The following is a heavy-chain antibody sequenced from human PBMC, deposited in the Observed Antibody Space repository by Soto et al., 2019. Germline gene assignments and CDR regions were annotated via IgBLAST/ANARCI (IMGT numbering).Heavy chain of an antibody. Sequence: QITLNESGPTVVRPTETLTLTCRFSGFSLTTSGVGVGWIRQSPGKAPEWLALIYWADDKRYSASLKSRLTITKDTSKNQLVLTVSDLDPTDTATYYCAHRVLRTVFGLVTTTASYFDFWGQGTPVAVSS. CDR1: GFSLTTSGVG. CDR3: AHRVLRTVFGLVTTTASYFDF. CDR2: IYWADDK. D-gene: IGHD3-3*01. J-gene: IGHJ4*02. V-gene: IGHV2-5*02.